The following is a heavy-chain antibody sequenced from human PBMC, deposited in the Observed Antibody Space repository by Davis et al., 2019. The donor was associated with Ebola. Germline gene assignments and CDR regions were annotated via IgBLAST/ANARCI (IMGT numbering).Heavy chain of an antibody. CDR3: ARSAGYCSSTSCLGNAFDI. CDR1: GGSFSGYY. Sequence: PSETLSLTCAVYGGSFSGYYWSWIRQPPGKGLEWIGEINHSGSTNYNPSLKSRVTISVDTSKNQFSLKLSSVTAADTAVYYCARSAGYCSSTSCLGNAFDIWGQGTMVTVSS. CDR2: INHSGST. V-gene: IGHV4-34*01. D-gene: IGHD2-2*03. J-gene: IGHJ3*02.